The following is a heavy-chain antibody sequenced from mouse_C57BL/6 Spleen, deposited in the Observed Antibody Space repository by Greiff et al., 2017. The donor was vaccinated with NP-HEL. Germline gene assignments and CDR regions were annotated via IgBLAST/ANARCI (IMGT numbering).Heavy chain of an antibody. CDR2: ISDGGSYT. Sequence: EVNVVESGGGLVKPGGSLKLSCAASGFTFSSYAMSWVRQTPEKRLEWVATISDGGSYTYYPDNVKGRFTISRDNAKNNLYLQMSQLKSEDTAMYYCARDPHYYGSSYGYFDVWGTGTTVTVSS. CDR1: GFTFSSYA. J-gene: IGHJ1*03. D-gene: IGHD1-1*01. V-gene: IGHV5-4*01. CDR3: ARDPHYYGSSYGYFDV.